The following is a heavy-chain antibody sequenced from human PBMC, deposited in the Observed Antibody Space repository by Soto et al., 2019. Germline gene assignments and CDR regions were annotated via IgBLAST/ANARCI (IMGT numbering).Heavy chain of an antibody. J-gene: IGHJ6*02. CDR2: INHSGSA. CDR3: ARADSNYYGMDV. Sequence: SETLSLTCAGYGGSFSGYYWSWIRQPPGKGLEWIGEINHSGSANYNPSLKSRVTISVDTSKNQFSLKLSSVTAADTAVYYCARADSNYYGMDVWGQGTTVTVSS. V-gene: IGHV4-34*01. CDR1: GGSFSGYY. D-gene: IGHD6-13*01.